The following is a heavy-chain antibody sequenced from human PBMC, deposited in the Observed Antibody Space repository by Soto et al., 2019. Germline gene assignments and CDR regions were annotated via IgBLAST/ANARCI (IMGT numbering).Heavy chain of an antibody. D-gene: IGHD4-17*01. CDR2: INPNSGGT. CDR1: GYTFTGYY. J-gene: IGHJ6*03. V-gene: IGHV1-2*04. Sequence: ASVKVSCKASGYTFTGYYMHWVRQAPGQGLDWMGWINPNSGGTNYAQKFQGWVTMTRDTSISTAYMELSRLRSDDTAVYYCARDSRTVTTGIYYYYYMDVWGKGTTVTVSS. CDR3: ARDSRTVTTGIYYYYYMDV.